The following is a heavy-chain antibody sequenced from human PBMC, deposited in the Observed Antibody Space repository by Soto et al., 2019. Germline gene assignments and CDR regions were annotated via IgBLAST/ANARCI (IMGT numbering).Heavy chain of an antibody. CDR1: GFTFSSYA. D-gene: IGHD3-3*01. J-gene: IGHJ5*02. V-gene: IGHV3-64*04. CDR2: VSSNGGST. CDR3: AKDRQFLEWLLHEYNWFDP. Sequence: PGGSLRLPCSASGFTFSSYAMHWVRQAPGKGLEYVSAVSSNGGSTYYADSVKGRFTISRDNSKNTLYLQMNSLRAEDTAVYYCAKDRQFLEWLLHEYNWFDPWGQGTLVTVSS.